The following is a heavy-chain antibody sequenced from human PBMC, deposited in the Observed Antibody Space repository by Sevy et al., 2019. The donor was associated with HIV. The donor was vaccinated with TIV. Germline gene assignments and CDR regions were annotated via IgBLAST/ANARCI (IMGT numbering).Heavy chain of an antibody. J-gene: IGHJ6*02. CDR1: GYTFTRYG. Sequence: ASVKVSCKASGYTFTRYGITWVRQAPGQGLEWMGWTSAYNGNTNYPQKVQGRVTMTTDISTSTAYMELRSLRSDDTAMYYCEIDRNNYDSSGYPKGMDVWGQGTTVTVSS. V-gene: IGHV1-18*01. CDR2: TSAYNGNT. CDR3: EIDRNNYDSSGYPKGMDV. D-gene: IGHD3-22*01.